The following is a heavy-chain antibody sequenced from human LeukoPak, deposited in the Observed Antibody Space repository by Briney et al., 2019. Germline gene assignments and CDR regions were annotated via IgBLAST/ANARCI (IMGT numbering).Heavy chain of an antibody. CDR1: GYTFTSYR. CDR2: ISAYNGKK. CDR3: AASLYYYDSSGYSYGRGFDY. J-gene: IGHJ4*02. D-gene: IGHD3-22*01. V-gene: IGHV1-18*01. Sequence: ASVKVSCKASGYTFTSYRISWVRRAPGQRLEGVGWISAYNGKKNYAQKLQGRVTMTTDPSTSAVYMELRSLRSDDTAVYHCAASLYYYDSSGYSYGRGFDYWGQGTLVTVSS.